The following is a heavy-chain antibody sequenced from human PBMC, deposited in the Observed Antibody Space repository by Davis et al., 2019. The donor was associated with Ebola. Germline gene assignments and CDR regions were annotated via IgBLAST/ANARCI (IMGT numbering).Heavy chain of an antibody. Sequence: SETLSLTCAVSGGFVSRGGYSWSWIRQPPGKVLEWIGYYYYTGSTYYNPSLKSRVTISVDTSKNQFSLKLTSVTAADTAVYYCARGDSYYDPSGYYAGPEAPDHWGQGSLVSVSS. V-gene: IGHV4-30-4*07. CDR1: GGFVSRGGYS. CDR3: ARGDSYYDPSGYYAGPEAPDH. J-gene: IGHJ4*02. CDR2: YYYTGST. D-gene: IGHD3-22*01.